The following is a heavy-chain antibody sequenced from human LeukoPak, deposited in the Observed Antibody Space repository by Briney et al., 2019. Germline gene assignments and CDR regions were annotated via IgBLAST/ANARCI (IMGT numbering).Heavy chain of an antibody. CDR1: GGSITSSY. J-gene: IGHJ3*01. CDR2: IFYSGCI. D-gene: IGHD6-25*01. V-gene: IGHV4-59*01. CDR3: ASDRRHRDTYDV. Sequence: SGSLSLTCTVSGGSITSSYWSWLRQPPGKGLEWIGYIFYSGCINYNPSLKRRVTISLATPENLSSRTLTAVTAATTAVFSWASDRRHRDTYDVWGQGTMVTVSS.